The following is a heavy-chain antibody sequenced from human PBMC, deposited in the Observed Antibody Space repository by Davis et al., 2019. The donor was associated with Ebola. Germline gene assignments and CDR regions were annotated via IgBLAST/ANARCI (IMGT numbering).Heavy chain of an antibody. CDR3: ARDIQLWSGYFDY. V-gene: IGHV3-21*01. CDR2: ISSSSSYI. D-gene: IGHD5-18*01. J-gene: IGHJ4*02. CDR1: GFTFSSYS. Sequence: GESLKISCAASGFTFSSYSMNWVRQAPGKGLEWVSSISSSSSYIYYADSVKGRFTISRDNAKNSLYLQMNSLRAEDTAVYYCARDIQLWSGYFDYWGQGTLVTVSS.